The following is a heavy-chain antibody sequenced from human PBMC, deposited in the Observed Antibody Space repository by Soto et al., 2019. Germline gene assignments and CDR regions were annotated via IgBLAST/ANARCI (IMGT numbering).Heavy chain of an antibody. V-gene: IGHV3-74*01. J-gene: IGHJ6*02. CDR3: ARVPLPASYYYYGMDV. CDR1: GFTFSSYW. CDR2: INSDGSST. Sequence: EVQLVESGGSLVQPGGSLRLSCAASGFTFSSYWMHWVRQAPGKGLVWVSRINSDGSSTSYADSVKGRFTISRDNAKNTLYLQMNSLRADDTAVYYCARVPLPASYYYYGMDVWGQGTTVTVSS.